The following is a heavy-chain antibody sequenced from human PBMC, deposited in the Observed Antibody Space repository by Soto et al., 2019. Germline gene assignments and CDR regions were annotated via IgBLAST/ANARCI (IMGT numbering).Heavy chain of an antibody. D-gene: IGHD5-12*01. V-gene: IGHV5-51*01. J-gene: IGHJ4*02. CDR2: IYPGDSDT. CDR3: ARQPREEMATSPDGFDY. Sequence: GESLKISCKGSGYSFTSYWIGWVRQMPGKGLEWMGIIYPGDSDTRYSPSFQGQVTISADKSISTAYLQWSSLKASDTAMYYCARQPREEMATSPDGFDYWGQGTLVTVSS. CDR1: GYSFTSYW.